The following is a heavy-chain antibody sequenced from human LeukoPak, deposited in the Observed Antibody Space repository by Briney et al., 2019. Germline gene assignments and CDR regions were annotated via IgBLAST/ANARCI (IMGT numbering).Heavy chain of an antibody. CDR1: GYTFTGYY. D-gene: IGHD3-3*01. CDR2: MNPNSGGT. CDR3: ARVEGYYDFWSGYYPYNWFDP. V-gene: IGHV1-2*02. J-gene: IGHJ5*02. Sequence: GASVKVSCKASGYTFTGYYMYWVRQAPGQGLEWMGWMNPNSGGTNYAQKFQGRVTMTRDTSISTAYMELSRLRSDDTAVYYCARVEGYYDFWSGYYPYNWFDPWGQGTLVTVSS.